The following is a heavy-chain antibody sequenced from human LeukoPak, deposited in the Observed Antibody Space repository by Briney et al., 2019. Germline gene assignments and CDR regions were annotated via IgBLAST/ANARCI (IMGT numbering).Heavy chain of an antibody. CDR2: IYTSGST. CDR1: GGSISSGSYY. V-gene: IGHV4-61*02. D-gene: IGHD3-22*01. Sequence: SETLSLTCTVFGGSISSGSYYWSWIRQPAGKGLEWIGRIYTSGSTNYNPSLKSRVTISVDTSKNQFSLKLSSVTAADTAVYYRARGTMTDAFDIWGQGTMVTVSS. J-gene: IGHJ3*02. CDR3: ARGTMTDAFDI.